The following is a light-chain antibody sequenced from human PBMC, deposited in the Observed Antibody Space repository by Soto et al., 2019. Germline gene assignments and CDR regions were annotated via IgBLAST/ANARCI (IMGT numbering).Light chain of an antibody. J-gene: IGKJ1*01. CDR2: DAS. CDR1: QSISSW. CDR3: QQRSNWPLWT. Sequence: DIQMTQSPSTLSASVGDRVTITCRASQSISSWLAWYQQKPGKAPKLLIYDASSLESGVPSRFSGSGSGTEFTLTISSLEPEDLAVYYCQQRSNWPLWTFGQGTKVDIK. V-gene: IGKV1-5*01.